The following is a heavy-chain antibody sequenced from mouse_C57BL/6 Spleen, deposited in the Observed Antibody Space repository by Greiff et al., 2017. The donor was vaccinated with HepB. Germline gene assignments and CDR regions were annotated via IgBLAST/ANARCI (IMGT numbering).Heavy chain of an antibody. Sequence: QVQLQQFGAELMKPGALVKPFCKATGYTFTGYWVEWVKQRPGHGFEWIGEILPGSGSTNYNEKFKGEATFTADTSSNTAYMQLSSLTTEDSANYDDASGLNWDYWGQGTTLTVSS. CDR3: ASGLNWDY. D-gene: IGHD4-1*01. V-gene: IGHV1-9*01. CDR1: GYTFTGYW. J-gene: IGHJ2*01. CDR2: ILPGSGST.